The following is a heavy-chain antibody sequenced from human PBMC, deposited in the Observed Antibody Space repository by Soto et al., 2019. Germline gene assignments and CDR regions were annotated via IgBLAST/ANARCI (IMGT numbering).Heavy chain of an antibody. V-gene: IGHV3-33*03. CDR1: GFTFSSYG. D-gene: IGHD3-3*01. CDR2: IWYDGSNK. J-gene: IGHJ4*02. CDR3: AKDISRGPTKNYDFWSGPDY. Sequence: GGSLRLSCAASGFTFSSYGMHWVRQAPGKGLEWVAVIWYDGSNKYYADSVQGRFTISRDNSKYSLYLEMNSLRPEDTALYYCAKDISRGPTKNYDFWSGPDYWGQGTLVTVSS.